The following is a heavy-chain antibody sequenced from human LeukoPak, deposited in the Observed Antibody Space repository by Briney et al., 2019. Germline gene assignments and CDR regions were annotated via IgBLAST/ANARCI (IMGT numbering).Heavy chain of an antibody. CDR1: GLTFSSYG. CDR3: ARDQDCSGGSCRKYYYYGMDV. CDR2: IWYDGSNK. J-gene: IGHJ6*02. V-gene: IGHV3-33*01. D-gene: IGHD2-15*01. Sequence: GGSLRLSCAASGLTFSSYGMHWVRQAPGKGLEWVAVIWYDGSNKYYADSVKGRFTISRDNSKNTLYLQMNSLRAEDTAVYYCARDQDCSGGSCRKYYYYGMDVWGQGTTVTVSS.